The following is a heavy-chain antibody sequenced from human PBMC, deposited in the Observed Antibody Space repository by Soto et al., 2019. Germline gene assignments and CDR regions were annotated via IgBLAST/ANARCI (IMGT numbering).Heavy chain of an antibody. J-gene: IGHJ6*02. V-gene: IGHV4-34*01. CDR1: GGSFSGYY. CDR3: ARGSDRFFDFWSGYYSEKNYYYYGMDV. D-gene: IGHD3-3*01. CDR2: INHSGST. Sequence: SETLSLTCAVYGGSFSGYYWSWIRQPPGKGLEWIGEINHSGSTNYNPSLKSRVTISVDTSKNQFSLKLSSVTAADTAVYYCARGSDRFFDFWSGYYSEKNYYYYGMDVWGQGTTVTV.